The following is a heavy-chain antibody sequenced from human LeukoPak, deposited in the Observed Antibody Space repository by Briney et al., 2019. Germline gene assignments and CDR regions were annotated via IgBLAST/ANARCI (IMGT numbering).Heavy chain of an antibody. CDR2: IHYSGNT. Sequence: PSETLSLTCAVSGDSISNYYWSWIRQPPGKGLEWIGYIHYSGNTNYNPSLKSRVTISLDTSKTQFSLKPTSVTAADTAVYYCAREPSDRRFCSAASCAGVFDFWGQGTLVTVSS. D-gene: IGHD2-15*01. J-gene: IGHJ4*02. V-gene: IGHV4-59*01. CDR1: GDSISNYY. CDR3: AREPSDRRFCSAASCAGVFDF.